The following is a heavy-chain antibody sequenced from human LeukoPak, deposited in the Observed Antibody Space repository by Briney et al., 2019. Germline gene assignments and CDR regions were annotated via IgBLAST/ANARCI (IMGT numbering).Heavy chain of an antibody. D-gene: IGHD6-13*01. V-gene: IGHV3-74*01. Sequence: GGSLRLSCAASGFTFSSYWMHWVRQAPGKGLVWVSRINTDGSSTSYADSVKGRFTISRDNAKNTLYPQMNSLRAADTAVYYCARDRGYSSYLDAFDIWGQGTMVTVSS. CDR3: ARDRGYSSYLDAFDI. CDR2: INTDGSST. CDR1: GFTFSSYW. J-gene: IGHJ3*02.